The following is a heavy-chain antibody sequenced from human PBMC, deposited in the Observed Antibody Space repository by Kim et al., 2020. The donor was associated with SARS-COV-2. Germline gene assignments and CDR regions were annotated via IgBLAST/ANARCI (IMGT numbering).Heavy chain of an antibody. CDR1: GFNFNDHY. Sequence: GGSLRLSCAASGFNFNDHYLDWVRQAPGKGLEWIGLIKNKVNSYTTEYAPSVQGRFTISRDDSKNSVYLQMNSLKTEDTAVYYCADVGQPDYWGQGTLVTVSS. CDR3: ADVGQPDY. V-gene: IGHV3-72*01. J-gene: IGHJ4*02. CDR2: IKNKVNSYTT.